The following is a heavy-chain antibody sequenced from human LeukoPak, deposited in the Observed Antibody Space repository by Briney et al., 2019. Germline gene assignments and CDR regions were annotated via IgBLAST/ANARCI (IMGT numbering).Heavy chain of an antibody. CDR1: GFTFSSYS. D-gene: IGHD5-24*01. Sequence: GGSLRLSCAASGFTFSSYSMNWVRQAPGKGLEWVSYISSSSSTMYYADSVKGRFTISRDNAKNSLCLQMNSLRAEDTAVYYCARDPRDDYNSRIFDIWGLGTMVTVSS. CDR3: ARDPRDDYNSRIFDI. CDR2: ISSSSSTM. J-gene: IGHJ3*02. V-gene: IGHV3-48*01.